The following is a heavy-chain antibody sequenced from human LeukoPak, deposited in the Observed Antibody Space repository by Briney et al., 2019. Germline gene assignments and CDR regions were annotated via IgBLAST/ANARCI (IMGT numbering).Heavy chain of an antibody. CDR2: IIPIFGTA. CDR3: ARTTLGSSWYYYYYMDG. J-gene: IGHJ6*03. Sequence: SVKVSCKASGGTFISYAISWVRQAPGQGREWMGGIIPIFGTANYAQKFQGRVTITTDESTSTAYMELSSLRSEDTAVYYCARTTLGSSWYYYYYMDGGGKGTTVTVSS. D-gene: IGHD6-13*01. CDR1: GGTFISYA. V-gene: IGHV1-69*05.